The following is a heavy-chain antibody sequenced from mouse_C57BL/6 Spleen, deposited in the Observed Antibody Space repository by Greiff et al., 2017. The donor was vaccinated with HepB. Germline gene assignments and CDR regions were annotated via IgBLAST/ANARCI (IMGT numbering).Heavy chain of an antibody. D-gene: IGHD1-1*01. V-gene: IGHV14-1*01. CDR2: IDPEDGDT. Sequence: EVKLMESGAELVRPGASVKLSCTASGFNIKDYYMHWVKQRPEQGLEWIGRIDPEDGDTEYAPKFQGKATMTADTSSNTAYLQLSSLTSEDTAVYYCTTYGSSPNYFDYWGQGTTLTVSS. CDR3: TTYGSSPNYFDY. CDR1: GFNIKDYY. J-gene: IGHJ2*01.